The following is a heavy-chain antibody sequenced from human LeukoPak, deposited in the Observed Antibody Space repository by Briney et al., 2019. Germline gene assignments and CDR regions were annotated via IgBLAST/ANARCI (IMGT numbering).Heavy chain of an antibody. CDR2: IYTSGST. Sequence: PSETLSLTCTVSGGAISSGSDYWSWIRQPAGKGLEWIGRIYTSGSTNYNPSLKSRVTISVDTSKNQFSLKLSSVTAADTAVYYCARFEYYFDYWGQGTLVTVSS. CDR1: GGAISSGSDY. J-gene: IGHJ4*02. CDR3: ARFEYYFDY. D-gene: IGHD3-9*01. V-gene: IGHV4-61*02.